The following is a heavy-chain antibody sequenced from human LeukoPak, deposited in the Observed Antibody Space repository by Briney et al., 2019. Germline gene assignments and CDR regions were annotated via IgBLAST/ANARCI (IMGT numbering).Heavy chain of an antibody. J-gene: IGHJ6*02. D-gene: IGHD1-1*01. Sequence: GGSLRLSCAASGFTFSSYSMNWVRQAPGKGLEWVSAISGSGGSTYYADSVKGRFTISRDNSKNTLYLQMNSLRAEDTAVYYCAKAKLEKHNYGMDVWGQGTTVTVSS. CDR3: AKAKLEKHNYGMDV. CDR1: GFTFSSYS. V-gene: IGHV3-23*01. CDR2: ISGSGGST.